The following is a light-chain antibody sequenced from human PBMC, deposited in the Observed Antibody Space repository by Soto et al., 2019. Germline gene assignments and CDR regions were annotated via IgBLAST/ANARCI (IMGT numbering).Light chain of an antibody. CDR3: QQYNNWPRRT. V-gene: IGKV3-15*01. Sequence: EIVMTQSTATLSVSPGERATLSCRASQSVSSGYLAWYQQKPGQAPRLLIYGASTRATGIPARFSGSGSGTEFTLTISGLQSDDFAVYYCQQYNNWPRRTFGQGTKVDIK. CDR1: QSVSSGY. CDR2: GAS. J-gene: IGKJ1*01.